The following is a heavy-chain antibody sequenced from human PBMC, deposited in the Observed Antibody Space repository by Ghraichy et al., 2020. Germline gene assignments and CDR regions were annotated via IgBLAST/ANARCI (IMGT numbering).Heavy chain of an antibody. D-gene: IGHD2-2*01. CDR1: GGSFSGYY. Sequence: SETLSLTCAVYGGSFSGYYWSWIRQPPGKGLEWIGEINHSGSTNYNPSLKSRVTISVDTSKNQFSLKLSSVTAADTAVYYWAEGRRLIGYCSSTSCHLPYYYYYGMDVWGQGTTVTVSS. CDR2: INHSGST. J-gene: IGHJ6*02. CDR3: AEGRRLIGYCSSTSCHLPYYYYYGMDV. V-gene: IGHV4-34*01.